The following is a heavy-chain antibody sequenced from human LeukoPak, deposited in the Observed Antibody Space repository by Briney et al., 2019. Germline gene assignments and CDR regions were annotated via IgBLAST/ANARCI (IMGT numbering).Heavy chain of an antibody. CDR1: GFTFSSHW. CDR2: IKEEGSVQ. J-gene: IGHJ4*02. D-gene: IGHD6-13*01. Sequence: GGALRLSCAASGFTFSSHWMTWVRQAPGKGLEWVANIKEEGSVQYYVDSVKGRFTISRDNAKNTLYLQMNSLGAEDTAVYYCARRGTSSSWAHFDHWGQGTLVTVSS. V-gene: IGHV3-7*05. CDR3: ARRGTSSSWAHFDH.